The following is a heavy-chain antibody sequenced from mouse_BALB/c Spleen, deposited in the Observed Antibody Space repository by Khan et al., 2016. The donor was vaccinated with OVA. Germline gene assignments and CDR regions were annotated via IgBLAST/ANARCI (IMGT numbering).Heavy chain of an antibody. CDR1: GFNIKDTY. V-gene: IGHV14-3*02. D-gene: IGHD4-1*01. CDR2: IDPANGNT. Sequence: VQLKQSGADLVKPGASVKLSCTASGFNIKDTYMHWVKRRPEQGLVWIGRIDPANGNTKYDPKFQGKATITADTSSNTAYLQLSSLTSEDAAVYYCAREYWDVCAYWGQGTLVTVSA. J-gene: IGHJ3*01. CDR3: AREYWDVCAY.